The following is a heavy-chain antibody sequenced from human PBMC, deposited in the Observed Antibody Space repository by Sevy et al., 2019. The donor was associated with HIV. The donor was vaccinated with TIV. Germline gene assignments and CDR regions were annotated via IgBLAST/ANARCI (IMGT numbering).Heavy chain of an antibody. D-gene: IGHD3-10*01. CDR1: GFTFSSYA. CDR3: AKDWSQTWFGEQKPRYYFDY. Sequence: GGSLRLSCAASGFTFSSYAMSWVRRAPAKGLEWVSAISGSGGSTHYADSVKGRFTISRDNSKNTLYLQMNSLRAEDTAVYYCAKDWSQTWFGEQKPRYYFDYWGQGTLVTVSS. CDR2: ISGSGGST. J-gene: IGHJ4*02. V-gene: IGHV3-23*01.